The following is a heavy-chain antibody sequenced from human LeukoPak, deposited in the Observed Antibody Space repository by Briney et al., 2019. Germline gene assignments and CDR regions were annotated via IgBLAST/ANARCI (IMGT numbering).Heavy chain of an antibody. Sequence: GGALRLSCAASGFTFSSYAMSGGGQAPGRGGGWVSAIIGSGVTTFSAHPVKGRFTISRHHAKNSLYLQMNSLRAEDTAVYYCARDPFSGYDKRVYYFDYWGQGTLVTVSS. D-gene: IGHD5-12*01. V-gene: IGHV3-23*01. CDR3: ARDPFSGYDKRVYYFDY. CDR2: IIGSGVTT. J-gene: IGHJ4*02. CDR1: GFTFSSYA.